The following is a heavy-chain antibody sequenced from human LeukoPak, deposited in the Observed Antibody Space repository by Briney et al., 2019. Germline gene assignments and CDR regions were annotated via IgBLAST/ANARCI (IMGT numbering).Heavy chain of an antibody. Sequence: SETLSLTCAVYGGSFSGYYWSWIRQPPGKGLEWIGEINHSGSTNYNPPLKSRVTISVDTSKNQFSLKLSSVTAADTAVYYCARGTIVGATSFDYWGQGTLVTVSS. J-gene: IGHJ4*02. V-gene: IGHV4-34*01. CDR2: INHSGST. D-gene: IGHD1-26*01. CDR3: ARGTIVGATSFDY. CDR1: GGSFSGYY.